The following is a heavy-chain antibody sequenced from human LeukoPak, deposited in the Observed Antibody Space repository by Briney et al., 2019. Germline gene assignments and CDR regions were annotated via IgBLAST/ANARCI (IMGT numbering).Heavy chain of an antibody. CDR2: IKQDGSVI. CDR1: EFTFNIYW. V-gene: IGHV3-7*01. J-gene: IGHJ4*02. Sequence: PGGSLRLSCAASEFTFNIYWMSWVRQAPGKGLEWVANIKQDGSVIYYVDAVKGRFTISRDNAKNSLYLQMNSLRAEDTAVYYCARSNYGGKNYYFDYWGQGTLVTVSS. D-gene: IGHD4-23*01. CDR3: ARSNYGGKNYYFDY.